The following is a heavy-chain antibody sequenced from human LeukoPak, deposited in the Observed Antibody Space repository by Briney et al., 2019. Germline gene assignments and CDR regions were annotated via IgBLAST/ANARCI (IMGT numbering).Heavy chain of an antibody. CDR3: ARRGIAAAGEVWFDP. V-gene: IGHV4-34*01. CDR1: GGSFSGYY. J-gene: IGHJ5*02. D-gene: IGHD6-13*01. CDR2: INHSGST. Sequence: SETLSLTCAVYGGSFSGYYWSWIRQPPGKGLEWIGEINHSGSTNYNPSLKGRVTISVDTSKNQFSLKLSSVAAADTAVYYCARRGIAAAGEVWFDPWGQGTLVTVSS.